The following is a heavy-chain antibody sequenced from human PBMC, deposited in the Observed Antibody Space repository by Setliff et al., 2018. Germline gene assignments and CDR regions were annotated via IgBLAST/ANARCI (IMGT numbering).Heavy chain of an antibody. Sequence: NPSETLSLTCTVSGASLSSGSYYWSWVRQSAGKGPEWIGHIYTNGATNYSTSLKSRVSISADTSKNVLSLRLTSVTAADTAVYYCAKEYVVISFVRNSHQHYGMDVWGQGTAVTVSS. CDR1: GASLSSGSYY. D-gene: IGHD2-21*01. J-gene: IGHJ6*02. CDR2: IYTNGAT. V-gene: IGHV4-61*09. CDR3: AKEYVVISFVRNSHQHYGMDV.